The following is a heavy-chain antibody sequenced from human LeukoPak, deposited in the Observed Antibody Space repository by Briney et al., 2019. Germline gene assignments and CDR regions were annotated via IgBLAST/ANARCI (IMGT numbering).Heavy chain of an antibody. D-gene: IGHD6-19*01. CDR1: GGTFSSYA. Sequence: GASVKVSCKASGGTFSSYAISWVRQAPGQGLEWMGGIIPIFGTANYAQKFQGRVTITADESTSTAYMELSSLRSEDTAVYYCARDRGSGWPFDYWGQGTLVTVSP. V-gene: IGHV1-69*13. CDR3: ARDRGSGWPFDY. CDR2: IIPIFGTA. J-gene: IGHJ4*02.